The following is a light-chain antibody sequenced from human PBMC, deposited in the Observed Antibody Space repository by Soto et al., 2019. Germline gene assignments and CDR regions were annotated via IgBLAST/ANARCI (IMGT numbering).Light chain of an antibody. CDR2: GAS. CDR1: QSVSSN. J-gene: IGKJ5*01. V-gene: IGKV3-15*01. CDR3: QQYTNWPPIT. Sequence: EIVLTQSPATLSVSPGERATLSCRASQSVSSNLAWYQQKPGQAPRLLIYGASTRATGIPVRFSGSGAGTDFTLTISSLQSEDFAVYYCQQYTNWPPITFGQGT.